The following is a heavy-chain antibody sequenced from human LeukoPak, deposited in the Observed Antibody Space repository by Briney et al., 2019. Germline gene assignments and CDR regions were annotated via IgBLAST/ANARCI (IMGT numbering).Heavy chain of an antibody. Sequence: PSETLSLTCTVSGGSISSYYWSWIRQPPGKGLEWIGYIYYSGSTNYNPSLKSRVTISVDTSKNQFSLKLSSVTAADTAVYYCARDPTRGYYDFWSGYYGGWFDPWGQGTLVTVSS. D-gene: IGHD3-3*01. CDR1: GGSISSYY. CDR2: IYYSGST. J-gene: IGHJ5*02. CDR3: ARDPTRGYYDFWSGYYGGWFDP. V-gene: IGHV4-59*01.